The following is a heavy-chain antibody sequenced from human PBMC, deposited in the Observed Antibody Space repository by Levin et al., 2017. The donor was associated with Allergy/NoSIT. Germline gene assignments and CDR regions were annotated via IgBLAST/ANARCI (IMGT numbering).Heavy chain of an antibody. CDR2: INYRGVT. D-gene: IGHD5/OR15-5a*01. CDR3: ARNRIIVSGGNDYYYGMDV. J-gene: IGHJ6*02. Sequence: SETLSLTCSVSGGSVSSGTYYWSWIRRPPGKGLEGIGYINYRGVTKYNPALKSRVTISVDTSKNEFSLKVTSVTAADTAVYYCARNRIIVSGGNDYYYGMDVWGQGTTVTVSS. CDR1: GGSVSSGTYY. V-gene: IGHV4-61*01.